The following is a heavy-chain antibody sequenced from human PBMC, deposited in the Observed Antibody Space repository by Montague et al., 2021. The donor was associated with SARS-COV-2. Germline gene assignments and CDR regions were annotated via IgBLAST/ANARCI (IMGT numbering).Heavy chain of an antibody. V-gene: IGHV4-59*01. CDR1: GDSISSYY. Sequence: SETLSLTCTVSGDSISSYYLSWIRQPPGKGLEWIGNIYYGGITNYNSSLKSRVTTSIDTSKNQFSLRLSSVTAADTAVYYCARVRLSGTTAPYFDYWGQGTLVTVSS. CDR2: IYYGGIT. J-gene: IGHJ4*02. D-gene: IGHD1-1*01. CDR3: ARVRLSGTTAPYFDY.